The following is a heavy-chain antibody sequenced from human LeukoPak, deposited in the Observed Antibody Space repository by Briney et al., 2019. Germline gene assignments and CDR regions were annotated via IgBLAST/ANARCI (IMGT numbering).Heavy chain of an antibody. CDR2: IYSDGST. J-gene: IGHJ4*02. V-gene: IGHV3-53*01. CDR1: GFIVSGDF. Sequence: AGGSLRLSCAASGFIVSGDFMSWVRQAPGKGLEWVSVIYSDGSTYYADSVKGRFTISRDNSKNTLDLQVTGLRAEDTAVYYCARERGRGRDSPWFDYWGQGTLVTVSS. D-gene: IGHD1-26*01. CDR3: ARERGRGRDSPWFDY.